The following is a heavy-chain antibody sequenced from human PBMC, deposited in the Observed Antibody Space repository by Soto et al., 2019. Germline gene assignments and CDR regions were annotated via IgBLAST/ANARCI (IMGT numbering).Heavy chain of an antibody. V-gene: IGHV4-31*03. D-gene: IGHD3-22*01. CDR3: ATTANYYDSRGYAAYYFDH. Sequence: QVQLQESGPGLVKPSQTLSLTCTVSGGTISSGGYFCNWIRLQPGQGLELVGYISGSGRTYYNPSLNNWLNMSLDSYTKQFYVTLSSVSAADTAVYSCATTANYYDSRGYAAYYFDHWGQGTLVTVSS. CDR2: ISGSGRT. CDR1: GGTISSGGYF. J-gene: IGHJ4*02.